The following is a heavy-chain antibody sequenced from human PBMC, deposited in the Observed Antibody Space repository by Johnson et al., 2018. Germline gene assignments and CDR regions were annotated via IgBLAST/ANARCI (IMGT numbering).Heavy chain of an antibody. CDR3: ARAVERRPDGYFQH. D-gene: IGHD6-25*01. V-gene: IGHV3-64*01. CDR2: ISGNGGST. CDR1: GFTFSSYA. Sequence: VQLVESGGGLVQPGGSLRLSCAASGFTFSSYAMSWVRQAPGKGLEWVSAISGNGGSTYYANSVKGRFTISRDNSKNTLYLQMGSLRAEDMAVYYCARAVERRPDGYFQHWGQGTLVTVSS. J-gene: IGHJ1*01.